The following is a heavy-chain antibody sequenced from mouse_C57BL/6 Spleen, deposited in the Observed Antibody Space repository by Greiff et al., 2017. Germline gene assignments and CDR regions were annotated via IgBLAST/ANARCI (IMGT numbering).Heavy chain of an antibody. V-gene: IGHV1-66*01. D-gene: IGHD3-2*02. Sequence: QVQLQQSGPELVKPGASVKISCKASGYSFTSYYIHWVKQRPGQGLEWIGWIYPGSGNTEYNEKFKGKATLTADTSSSTAYMQLSSLTSEDSAVYYCARETAQAKIAYWGQGTLVTVSA. CDR1: GYSFTSYY. CDR3: ARETAQAKIAY. CDR2: IYPGSGNT. J-gene: IGHJ3*01.